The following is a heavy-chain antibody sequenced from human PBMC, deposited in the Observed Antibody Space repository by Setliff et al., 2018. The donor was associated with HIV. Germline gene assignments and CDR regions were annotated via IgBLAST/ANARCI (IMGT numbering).Heavy chain of an antibody. J-gene: IGHJ3*01. CDR1: GGTFKNLA. D-gene: IGHD1-1*01. Sequence: SVKVSCKVSGGTFKNLAISWVRQAPGQGLEWMGGVIPSFATANYAQKFQGRITITADELTSTVYMDLNSLKSEDSAVYYCANPHDGGAFDVWGQGTVVTVSS. CDR3: ANPHDGGAFDV. CDR2: VIPSFATA. V-gene: IGHV1-69*13.